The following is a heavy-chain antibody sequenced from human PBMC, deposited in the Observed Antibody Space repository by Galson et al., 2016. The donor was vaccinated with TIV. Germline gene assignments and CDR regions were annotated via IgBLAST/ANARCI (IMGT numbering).Heavy chain of an antibody. V-gene: IGHV3-30*18. D-gene: IGHD1-14*01. Sequence: SLRLSCAASGFMFSYYSMHWVRQAPGKGLEWVAVIAYDGNNIYYSESAKGRFTISRDNSRNTLYLQMSSLRREDTAVYYCAKDPEQWRERSFYFDYWGQGALVTVSS. CDR3: AKDPEQWRERSFYFDY. CDR1: GFMFSYYS. J-gene: IGHJ4*02. CDR2: IAYDGNNI.